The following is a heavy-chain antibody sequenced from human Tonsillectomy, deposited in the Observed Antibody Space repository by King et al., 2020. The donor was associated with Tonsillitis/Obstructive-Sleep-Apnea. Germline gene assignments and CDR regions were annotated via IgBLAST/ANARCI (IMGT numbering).Heavy chain of an antibody. CDR1: GFTFSAYP. CDR3: ASGTGTYYWGLDY. V-gene: IGHV3-30*04. CDR2: ISYDGGNK. Sequence: VQLVESGGGVVQPGRSLRLSCAASGFTFSAYPMHWVRQAPGKGLEWVAVISYDGGNKYYADSVKGRFTISRDNSKNTLYLQMNSLRAEDTAVYYCASGTGTYYWGLDYLGQGTLGTVSS. J-gene: IGHJ4*02. D-gene: IGHD1-26*01.